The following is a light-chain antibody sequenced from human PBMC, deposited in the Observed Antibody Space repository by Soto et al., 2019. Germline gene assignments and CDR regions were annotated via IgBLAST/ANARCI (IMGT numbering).Light chain of an antibody. CDR3: QQYDSFSVT. CDR2: DSS. V-gene: IGKV1-5*01. Sequence: DIQMTQSPSTLSASVGRRLTITCQASQSISSWLAWYQQKPGRAPKILIYDSSSLESGVPSRFSGSGSGTEFRLTISTMTTDDFATYYCQQYDSFSVTFGQGTRLEIK. J-gene: IGKJ5*01. CDR1: QSISSW.